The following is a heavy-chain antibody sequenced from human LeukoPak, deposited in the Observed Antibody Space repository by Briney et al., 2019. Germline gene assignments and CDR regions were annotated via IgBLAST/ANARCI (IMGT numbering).Heavy chain of an antibody. CDR1: GFTVSSKY. D-gene: IGHD4-23*01. CDR3: ARPNGVTTVAPFDY. V-gene: IGHV3-53*01. J-gene: IGHJ4*02. Sequence: QPGGSLRLSCAASGFTVSSKYMSWVRQAPGKGLEWVSVIYSNGDTYYTDSVKGRFTISRDNSKNTLYLQMNSLRAEDTAVYHCARPNGVTTVAPFDYWGQGTLVTVSS. CDR2: IYSNGDT.